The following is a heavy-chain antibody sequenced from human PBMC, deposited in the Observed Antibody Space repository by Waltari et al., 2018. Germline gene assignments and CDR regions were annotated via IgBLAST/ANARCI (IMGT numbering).Heavy chain of an antibody. J-gene: IGHJ4*02. CDR1: GGSISSHY. CDR2: IYYSGST. V-gene: IGHV4-59*11. D-gene: IGHD6-13*01. Sequence: QVQLQESGPGLVKPSETLSLTCTVPGGSISSHYWSWIRQPPGKGLEWIGYIYYSGSTNYNPSLKSRVTISVDTSKNQFSLKLSSVTAADTAVYYCARIIAAAGIYYVDYWGQGTLVTVSS. CDR3: ARIIAAAGIYYVDY.